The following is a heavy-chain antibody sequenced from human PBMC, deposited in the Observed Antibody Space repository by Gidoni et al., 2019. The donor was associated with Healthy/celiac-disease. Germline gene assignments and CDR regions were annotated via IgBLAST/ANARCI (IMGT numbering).Heavy chain of an antibody. D-gene: IGHD5-12*01. CDR1: GDSVSSNSAA. V-gene: IGHV6-1*01. CDR2: TYVRSKWYN. Sequence: QVQLQQSDPGLVPPSQTLSLTCAISGDSVSSNSAAWNWIRQAPSRGPEWLGRTYVRSKWYNDYAVSVKSRIPINPDTSKIQFSLQMNSVTPEDTAVYYCARGPAPVGIARFSGPGYFDLWGRGTLVTVSS. J-gene: IGHJ2*01. CDR3: ARGPAPVGIARFSGPGYFDL.